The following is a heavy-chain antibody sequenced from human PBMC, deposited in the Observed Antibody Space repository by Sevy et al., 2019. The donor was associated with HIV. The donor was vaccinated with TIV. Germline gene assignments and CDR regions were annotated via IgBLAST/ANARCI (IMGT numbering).Heavy chain of an antibody. CDR2: IRSKVYGGTT. V-gene: IGHV3-49*04. D-gene: IGHD3-22*01. CDR3: TSQGYYYDSSGYPNGAFDI. Sequence: GGSLRLSCTASGFTFGDYAMSWVRQAPGKGLEWVGFIRSKVYGGTTEYAASVKGRFTISRDDSKSIAYLQMNSLKTEDTAVYYCTSQGYYYDSSGYPNGAFDIWGQGTMVTVSS. CDR1: GFTFGDYA. J-gene: IGHJ3*02.